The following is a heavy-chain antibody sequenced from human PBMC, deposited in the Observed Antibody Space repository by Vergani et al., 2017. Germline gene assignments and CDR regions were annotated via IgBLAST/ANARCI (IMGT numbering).Heavy chain of an antibody. Sequence: QVQLVQSGAEVKKPGSSVKVSCKASGGTFSSDAISWVRQAPGQGLEWRGGSIPIFGTANDAQKFQGRGTITAEENTSTAYMELSCLRSEDTTVYYCSWTAANRIVVVPAAMGTGDYWGEGTLVTVSS. CDR1: GGTFSSDA. CDR3: SWTAANRIVVVPAAMGTGDY. D-gene: IGHD2-2*01. J-gene: IGHJ4*02. CDR2: SIPIFGTA. V-gene: IGHV1-69*01.